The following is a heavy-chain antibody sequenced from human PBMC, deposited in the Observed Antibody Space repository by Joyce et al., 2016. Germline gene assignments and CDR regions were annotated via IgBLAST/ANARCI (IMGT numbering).Heavy chain of an antibody. V-gene: IGHV4-31*11. CDR2: IKYSGNT. J-gene: IGHJ4*02. CDR1: GVSISDGGYY. CDR3: ARVPLSSAFDY. Sequence: QVQLQESGPGLVQPSQPLSLTCGVSGVSISDGGYYWSWIRQRPGQGLEWIGYIKYSGNTYYNPSLKSRLTISIDMSKNQFSLRLTSVTAADTAVYYCARVPLSSAFDYWGQGILVTVSS. D-gene: IGHD1-26*01.